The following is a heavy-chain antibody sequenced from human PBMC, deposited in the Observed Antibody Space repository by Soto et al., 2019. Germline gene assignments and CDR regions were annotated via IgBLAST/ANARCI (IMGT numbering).Heavy chain of an antibody. CDR2: ISSSGSTI. D-gene: IGHD5-12*01. V-gene: IGHV3-11*01. J-gene: IGHJ3*02. CDR3: ASPAAEWLRKGHHDAFDI. Sequence: GGSLRLSCAASGFTFSDYYMSWIRQAPGKGLEWVSYISSSGSTIYYADSVKGRFTISRDNAKNSLYLQMNSLRAEDTAVYYCASPAAEWLRKGHHDAFDIWGQGTMVTVSS. CDR1: GFTFSDYY.